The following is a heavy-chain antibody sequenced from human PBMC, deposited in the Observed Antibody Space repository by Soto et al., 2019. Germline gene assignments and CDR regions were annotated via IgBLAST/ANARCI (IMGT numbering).Heavy chain of an antibody. Sequence: SVKVSCKASGGTFSSYAISWVRQAPGQGLEWMGGIIPIFGTANYAQKFQGRVTITADESTSTAYMELSSLRSEDTAVYYCARTARYCSSTSCYIPWFDPWGQGTLVTVS. CDR3: ARTARYCSSTSCYIPWFDP. CDR2: IIPIFGTA. V-gene: IGHV1-69*13. D-gene: IGHD2-2*02. CDR1: GGTFSSYA. J-gene: IGHJ5*02.